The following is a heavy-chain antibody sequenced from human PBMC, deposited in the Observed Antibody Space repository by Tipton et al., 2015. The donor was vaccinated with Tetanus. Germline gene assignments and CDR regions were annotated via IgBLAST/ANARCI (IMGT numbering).Heavy chain of an antibody. CDR2: ISPFNENV. V-gene: IGHV1-18*01. J-gene: IGHJ1*01. CDR3: ARGRGLGPHEYFEH. CDR1: GYTFTHYG. D-gene: IGHD3/OR15-3a*01. Sequence: QLVQSGGEVKKPGASVKVSCKASGYTFTHYGVNWVRHAPGQGLEWMGWISPFNENVNYAEKFRGRLTMTTDRSTATVYMDLRSLKSDDTAIYYCARGRGLGPHEYFEHWGQGTLVIVSS.